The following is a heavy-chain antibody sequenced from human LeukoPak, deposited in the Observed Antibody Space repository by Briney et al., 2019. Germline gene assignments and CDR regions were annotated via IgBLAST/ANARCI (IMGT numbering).Heavy chain of an antibody. CDR1: GYTFTNYD. V-gene: IGHV1-8*01. Sequence: ASVKVSCKASGYTFTNYDITWVRQATGQGLEWMGWMNPNSGNTGYAQKFQGRVTMTRNTSISTAYMELSSLRSDDTAVYYCATYAAVIREAFDIWGQGTMVTVSS. CDR3: ATYAAVIREAFDI. J-gene: IGHJ3*02. D-gene: IGHD2-21*01. CDR2: MNPNSGNT.